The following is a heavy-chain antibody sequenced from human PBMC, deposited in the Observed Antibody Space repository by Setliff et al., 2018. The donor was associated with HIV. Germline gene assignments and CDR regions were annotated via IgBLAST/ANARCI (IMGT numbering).Heavy chain of an antibody. Sequence: SETLSLTCTVSGGSISSYYWSWIRQPAGKGLEWIGRIYTSGSINYNPSLKSRVTMSVDTSKNQFSLKLSSVTAADTAVYYCATGLRLWGVTVLDAFDIWGQGTMVTVSS. CDR3: ATGLRLWGVTVLDAFDI. V-gene: IGHV4-4*07. CDR1: GGSISSYY. D-gene: IGHD5-18*01. CDR2: IYTSGSI. J-gene: IGHJ3*02.